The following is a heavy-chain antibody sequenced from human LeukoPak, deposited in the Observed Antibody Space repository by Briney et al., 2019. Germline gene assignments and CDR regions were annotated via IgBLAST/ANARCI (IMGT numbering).Heavy chain of an antibody. CDR3: ASSIQLWLPVY. V-gene: IGHV1-18*01. CDR1: GYSFTSYG. CDR2: ISAYNGNT. J-gene: IGHJ4*02. D-gene: IGHD5-18*01. Sequence: ASVKVSCKASGYSFTSYGISWVRQAPGQGLEWMGWISAYNGNTNYAQKLQGRVTMTTDTSTSTAYMELRSLRSDDTAVYYCASSIQLWLPVYWGQGTLVTVSS.